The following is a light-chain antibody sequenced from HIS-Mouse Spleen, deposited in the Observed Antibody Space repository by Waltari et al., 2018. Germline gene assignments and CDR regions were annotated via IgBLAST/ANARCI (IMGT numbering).Light chain of an antibody. CDR3: QQYYSTPPMYT. Sequence: DIVMTQSPDSLAVSLGERATIHCKSSQSVLYSSNNKNYLAWYQQKPGQPPKLLIYWASTRESGFPDRFSGSGSGTDFTLTISSLQAEDVAVYYCQQYYSTPPMYTFGQGTKLEIK. J-gene: IGKJ2*01. CDR2: WAS. V-gene: IGKV4-1*01. CDR1: QSVLYSSNNKNY.